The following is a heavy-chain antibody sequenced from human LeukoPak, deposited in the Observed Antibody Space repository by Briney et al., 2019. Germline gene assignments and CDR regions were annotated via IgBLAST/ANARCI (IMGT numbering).Heavy chain of an antibody. J-gene: IGHJ6*03. CDR1: GGSISSSSYY. CDR3: TRAASSGPLFTYHMDV. V-gene: IGHV4-39*07. Sequence: SETLSLTCTVSGGSISSSSYYWGWIRQPPGKGLGRMGSIYYTGSSHYNPSLKSRATISVDTSKNQFSLKLTSVTAADTAVYYCTRAASSGPLFTYHMDVWGKGTTVTVSS. CDR2: IYYTGSS. D-gene: IGHD3-22*01.